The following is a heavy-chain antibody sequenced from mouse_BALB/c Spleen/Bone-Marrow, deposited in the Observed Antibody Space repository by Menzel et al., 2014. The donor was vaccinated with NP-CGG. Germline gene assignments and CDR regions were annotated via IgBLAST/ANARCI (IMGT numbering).Heavy chain of an antibody. CDR3: ARVSYYAMDY. J-gene: IGHJ4*01. CDR1: GFNFSSYG. CDR2: INSNGGST. V-gene: IGHV5-6-3*01. Sequence: EVQLQQSGGGLVQPGGSLKLSCAASGFNFSSYGMSRVRQTPDKRLELVATINSNGGSTYYPDSVKGRFTISRDNAKNTLYLQMSSLKSEDTAMYYCARVSYYAMDYWGQGTSVTVSS.